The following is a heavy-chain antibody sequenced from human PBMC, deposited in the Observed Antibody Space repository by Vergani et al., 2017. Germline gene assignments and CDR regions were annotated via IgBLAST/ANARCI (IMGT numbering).Heavy chain of an antibody. CDR3: ARGGKRGYSGYDVGFDP. J-gene: IGHJ5*02. CDR2: IIPIFGTA. Sequence: QVQLVQSGAEVKKPGSSVKVSCKASGGTFSSYAISWVRQAPGQGLEWMGGIIPIFGTANYAQKFQGRVTITADESTSTAYMELSSLRSEDTAVYYCARGGKRGYSGYDVGFDPWGQGTLVTVSS. CDR1: GGTFSSYA. V-gene: IGHV1-69*12. D-gene: IGHD5-12*01.